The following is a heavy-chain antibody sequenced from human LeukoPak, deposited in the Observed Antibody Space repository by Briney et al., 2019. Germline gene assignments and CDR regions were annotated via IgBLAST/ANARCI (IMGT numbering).Heavy chain of an antibody. CDR1: GFTFSNYG. CDR3: AKDISWGSYIS. CDR2: ISGSGGTT. D-gene: IGHD3-16*01. J-gene: IGHJ4*02. Sequence: PGGTLTLSCAASGFTFSNYGLNWVRQAPGKGLEWFLGISGSGGTTYYEDSVKGRFTISRDISKNTLYLQMNSLRAEDTDVYYCAKDISWGSYISWGQGTLVTVSS. V-gene: IGHV3-23*01.